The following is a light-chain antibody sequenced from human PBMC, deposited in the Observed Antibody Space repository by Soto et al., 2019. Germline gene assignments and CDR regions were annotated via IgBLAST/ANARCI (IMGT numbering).Light chain of an antibody. J-gene: IGLJ1*01. Sequence: QSALTQPASVSGSPGQSITISCTGTNSDVGGYNYVSWYQQHPGKAPKLMIYDVSSRPSGVSNRFSGSKSGNTASLTISGPQAEDEADYYCSSFTSSSTYVFGTGTKLTVL. V-gene: IGLV2-14*01. CDR3: SSFTSSSTYV. CDR2: DVS. CDR1: NSDVGGYNY.